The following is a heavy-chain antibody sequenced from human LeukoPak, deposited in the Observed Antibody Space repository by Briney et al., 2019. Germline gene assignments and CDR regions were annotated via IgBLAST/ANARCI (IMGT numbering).Heavy chain of an antibody. CDR3: ARGTVVVPAARDYYYYGMDV. V-gene: IGHV4-4*02. D-gene: IGHD2-2*01. J-gene: IGHJ6*04. CDR2: TYHGGST. CDR1: GVSISSSNW. Sequence: SETLSLTCAVSGVSISSSNWWGWVRQPPGKGLGWMGETYHGGSTTYNPSLKSRVTISVDKSKNQFSLKLSSVTAADTAVYYCARGTVVVPAARDYYYYGMDVWGKGTTVTVSS.